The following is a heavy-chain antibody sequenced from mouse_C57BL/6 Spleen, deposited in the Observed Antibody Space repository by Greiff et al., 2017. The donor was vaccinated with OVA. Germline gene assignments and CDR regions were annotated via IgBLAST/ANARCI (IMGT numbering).Heavy chain of an antibody. J-gene: IGHJ3*01. CDR2: FYPGSGSI. CDR3: ARHEDVDYDRAWFAY. V-gene: IGHV1-62-2*01. CDR1: GYTFTEYT. D-gene: IGHD2-4*01. Sequence: QVQLQQSGAELVKPGASVKLSCKASGYTFTEYTIHWVKQRSGQGLEWIGWFYPGSGSIKYNEKFKDKATLTAAKSSSKFYMELSRLTSEDSAVYFCARHEDVDYDRAWFAYWGQGTLVTVSA.